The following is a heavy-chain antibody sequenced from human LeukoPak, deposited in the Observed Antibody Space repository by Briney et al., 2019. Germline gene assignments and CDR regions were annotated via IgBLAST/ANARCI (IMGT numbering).Heavy chain of an antibody. J-gene: IGHJ4*02. CDR3: ARVTGPSDY. CDR1: GFTFSSYS. V-gene: IGHV4-34*01. Sequence: GSLRLSCAASGFTFSSYSMNWVRQAPGKGLEWIGEINHSGSTNYNPSLKSRVTISVDTSKNQFSLKLSAATAADTAVYYCARVTGPSDYWGQGTLVTVSS. CDR2: INHSGST. D-gene: IGHD3-10*01.